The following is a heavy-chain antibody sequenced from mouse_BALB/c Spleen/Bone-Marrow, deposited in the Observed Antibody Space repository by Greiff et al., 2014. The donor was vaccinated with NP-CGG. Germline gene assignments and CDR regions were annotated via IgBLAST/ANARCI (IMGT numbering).Heavy chain of an antibody. CDR1: GYTSTSYW. CDR3: ARSRDGYDSFAY. D-gene: IGHD2-2*01. J-gene: IGHJ3*01. Sequence: QVQLQQSGAELAKPGASVKMSCKASGYTSTSYWMHWVKQRPGQGLEWIGYINPSTGYTEYNQKFKDKATLTADKSSSTAYMQLSSLTSEDSAVYYGARSRDGYDSFAYWGQGTLVTVSA. V-gene: IGHV1-7*01. CDR2: INPSTGYT.